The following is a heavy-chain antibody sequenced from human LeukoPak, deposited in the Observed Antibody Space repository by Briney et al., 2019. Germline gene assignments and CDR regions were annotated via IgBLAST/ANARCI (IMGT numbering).Heavy chain of an antibody. Sequence: ASVKVSCKGSGYTFTSYGISWVRQAPGQGLEWMGWISAYNGNTNYAQKLQGRVTMTTDTSTSTAYMELRSLRSDDTAVYYCARDYVRYCSSTSCLPRFDYWGQGTLVTVSS. CDR2: ISAYNGNT. CDR1: GYTFTSYG. D-gene: IGHD2-2*01. V-gene: IGHV1-18*01. J-gene: IGHJ4*02. CDR3: ARDYVRYCSSTSCLPRFDY.